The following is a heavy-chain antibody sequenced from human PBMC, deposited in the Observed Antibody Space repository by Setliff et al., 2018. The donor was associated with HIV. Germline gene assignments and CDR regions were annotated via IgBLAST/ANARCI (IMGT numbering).Heavy chain of an antibody. J-gene: IGHJ3*02. CDR2: IYPDDSNI. D-gene: IGHD6-13*01. Sequence: GESLTISCKALGYTFTTYWIGWVRQKPGEGLEWMGIIYPDDSNIRYNPSFQSHVTISADKSIATAYLQVNDLKTSDTATYYCARRDGRSMNAFEIWGPGTMVTVSS. CDR3: ARRDGRSMNAFEI. CDR1: GYTFTTYW. V-gene: IGHV5-51*01.